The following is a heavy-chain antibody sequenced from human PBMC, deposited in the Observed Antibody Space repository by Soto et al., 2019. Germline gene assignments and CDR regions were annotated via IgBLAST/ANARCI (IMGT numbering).Heavy chain of an antibody. D-gene: IGHD3-22*01. Sequence: GASVKVSCKASGYTFTSYAMHWVRQAPGQRLEWMGWINAGNGNTKYSQKFQGRVTITRDTSASTAYMELSSLRSEDTAVYYCARDRGRSRYYDSSGYDYWGQGTLVTVSS. CDR3: ARDRGRSRYYDSSGYDY. CDR1: GYTFTSYA. CDR2: INAGNGNT. J-gene: IGHJ4*02. V-gene: IGHV1-3*01.